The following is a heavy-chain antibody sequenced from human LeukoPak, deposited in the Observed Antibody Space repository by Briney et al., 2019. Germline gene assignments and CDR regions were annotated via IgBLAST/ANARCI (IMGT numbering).Heavy chain of an antibody. D-gene: IGHD3-9*01. Sequence: PSETLSLTCTVSGGSISSYYWSWIRQPAGKGLEWIGRIYTSGSTNYNPSLKSRVTMSVDTSKNQFSLKLSSVTAADTAMYYCARDILTGYYNAEYYFDYWGQGTLVTVSS. CDR3: ARDILTGYYNAEYYFDY. CDR1: GGSISSYY. V-gene: IGHV4-4*07. CDR2: IYTSGST. J-gene: IGHJ4*02.